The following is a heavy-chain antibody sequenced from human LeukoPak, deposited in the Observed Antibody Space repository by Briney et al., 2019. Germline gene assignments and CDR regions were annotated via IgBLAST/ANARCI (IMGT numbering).Heavy chain of an antibody. CDR1: GGSISSYY. Sequence: SETLSLTCTVSGGSISSYYWSWIRQPAGKGLEWIGRIYTSGSTNYNPSLKSRVTMSVDTSKNQFSLKLSSATAADTAVYYCARGNSSGWYYDYWGQGTLVTVSS. V-gene: IGHV4-4*07. J-gene: IGHJ4*02. CDR2: IYTSGST. D-gene: IGHD6-19*01. CDR3: ARGNSSGWYYDY.